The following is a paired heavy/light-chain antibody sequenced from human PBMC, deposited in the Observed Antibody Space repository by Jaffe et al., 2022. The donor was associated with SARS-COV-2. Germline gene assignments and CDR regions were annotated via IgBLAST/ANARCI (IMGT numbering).Light chain of an antibody. CDR2: WAS. CDR3: QQYYSTPS. Sequence: DIVMTQSPDSLAVSLGERATINCKSSQSVLYSSNNKNYLAWYQQKPGQPPKLLIYWASTRESGVPDRFSGSGSGTDFTLTISSLQAEDVAVYYCQQYYSTPSFGGGTKVEIK. J-gene: IGKJ4*01. V-gene: IGKV4-1*01. CDR1: QSVLYSSNNKNY.
Heavy chain of an antibody. Sequence: QVQLVQSGAEVKKPGASVKVSCKASGYTFTSYDINWVRQATGQGLEWMGWMNPNSGNTGYAQKFQGRVTMTRNTSISTAYMELSSLRSEDTAVYYCAREPHIVVVPAARNYYYYMDVWGKGTTVTVSS. CDR3: AREPHIVVVPAARNYYYYMDV. V-gene: IGHV1-8*01. D-gene: IGHD2-2*01. J-gene: IGHJ6*03. CDR1: GYTFTSYD. CDR2: MNPNSGNT.